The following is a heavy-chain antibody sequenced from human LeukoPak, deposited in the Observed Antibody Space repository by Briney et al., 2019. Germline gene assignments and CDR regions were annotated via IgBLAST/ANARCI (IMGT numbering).Heavy chain of an antibody. Sequence: ASVKVSCKASGYTFTSYGISWVRQAPGQGLEWMGWISAYNGNTNYAQKLQGRVTMTRNTSISTAYMELSSLRSEDTAVYYCARGGAYCSGGSCYSLSYYYYYGMDVWGQGTTVTVSS. CDR1: GYTFTSYG. J-gene: IGHJ6*02. V-gene: IGHV1-18*01. CDR3: ARGGAYCSGGSCYSLSYYYYYGMDV. D-gene: IGHD2-15*01. CDR2: ISAYNGNT.